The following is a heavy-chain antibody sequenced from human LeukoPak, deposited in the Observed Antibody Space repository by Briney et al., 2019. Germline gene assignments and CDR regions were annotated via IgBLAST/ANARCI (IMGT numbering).Heavy chain of an antibody. CDR3: ASGDEFLDAFDI. D-gene: IGHD2-21*01. CDR1: GGSVSSSNYY. Sequence: SETLSPTCTVSGGSVSSSNYYWGWIRQPPGKGLEWIGNIFYSGSTNYNPSFKSRVTISVDTSKNQFSLKLSSVTAADTAVYYCASGDEFLDAFDIWGQGTVVTVSS. CDR2: IFYSGST. V-gene: IGHV4-39*01. J-gene: IGHJ3*02.